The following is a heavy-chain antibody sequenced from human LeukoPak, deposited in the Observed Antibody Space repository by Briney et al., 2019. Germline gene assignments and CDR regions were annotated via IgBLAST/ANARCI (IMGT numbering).Heavy chain of an antibody. CDR2: MSYDGSNK. CDR1: GFTFSSYA. CDR3: ARDQFRDSGGY. V-gene: IGHV3-30-3*01. Sequence: PGRSLRLSCAASGFTFSSYAMHWVRQAPGKGLEWVAVMSYDGSNKYYADSVKGRFTISRDNSKDTLYLQMNSLRAEDTAVYYCARDQFRDSGGYWGQGTLVTVSS. D-gene: IGHD2-15*01. J-gene: IGHJ4*02.